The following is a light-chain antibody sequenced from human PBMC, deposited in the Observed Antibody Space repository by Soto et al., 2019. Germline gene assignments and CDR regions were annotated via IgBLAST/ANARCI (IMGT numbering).Light chain of an antibody. CDR2: DAS. CDR1: QSVSSY. J-gene: IGKJ4*01. CDR3: QQCYNWPPLT. V-gene: IGKV3-11*01. Sequence: EIVLTQSPATLSLSPGERATLSCRASQSVSSYLAWYQQKPGQAPRHLIYDASNRATGIPARFSGSGSGTDFTLTISSLEPEDSAVYYCQQCYNWPPLTFGGGTKVDIK.